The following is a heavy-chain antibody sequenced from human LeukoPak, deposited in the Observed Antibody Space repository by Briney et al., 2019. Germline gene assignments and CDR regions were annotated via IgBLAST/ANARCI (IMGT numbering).Heavy chain of an antibody. Sequence: GGSLRLSCAASGFTFSSYAMHWVRQAPGKGLEWVSGISWNSGSIGYADSVKGRFTISRDNAKNSLYLQMNSLRAEDTALYYCARGYYDSSGYYYVSGFDYWGQGTLVTVSS. V-gene: IGHV3-9*01. J-gene: IGHJ4*02. CDR1: GFTFSSYA. CDR3: ARGYYDSSGYYYVSGFDY. D-gene: IGHD3-22*01. CDR2: ISWNSGSI.